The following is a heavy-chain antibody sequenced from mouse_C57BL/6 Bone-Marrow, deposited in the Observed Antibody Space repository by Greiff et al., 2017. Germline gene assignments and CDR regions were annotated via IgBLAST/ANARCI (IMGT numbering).Heavy chain of an antibody. CDR3: ARGWLLPYWYFDV. CDR2: ISNLAYSI. J-gene: IGHJ1*03. D-gene: IGHD2-3*01. Sequence: EVQRVESGGGLVQPGGSLKLSCAASGFTFSDYGMAWVRQAPRKGPEWVAFISNLAYSIYYADTVTGRFTISRENAKNTLYLEMSSLRSEDTAMYCCARGWLLPYWYFDVWGTGTTVTVSS. CDR1: GFTFSDYG. V-gene: IGHV5-15*01.